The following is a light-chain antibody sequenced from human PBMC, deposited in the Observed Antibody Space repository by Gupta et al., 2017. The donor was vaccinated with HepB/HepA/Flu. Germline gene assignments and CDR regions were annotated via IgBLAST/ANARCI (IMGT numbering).Light chain of an antibody. CDR1: QDISNY. CDR3: QQYDNLHT. J-gene: IGKJ5*01. Sequence: DIQMTPSPSSLSASVGDRVTITCQASQDISNYLNWYHQKPGKAPKLLIYDASNLETGVPSRFSGSGSGTDFTFTISSLQPEDIATYYCQQYDNLHTFGQGTRLEIK. V-gene: IGKV1-33*01. CDR2: DAS.